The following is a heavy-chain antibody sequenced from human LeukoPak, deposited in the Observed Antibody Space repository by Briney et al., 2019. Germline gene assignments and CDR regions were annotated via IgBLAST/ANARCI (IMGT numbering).Heavy chain of an antibody. Sequence: SETLSLTCAVSGYSISSGYYWGWIRQPPGKGLEWIGSIYHSGSTYYNPSLKSRVTISVETSKNQFSLKLSPVTAADTAVYYCASRTRPTVTTFDYWGQGTLVTVSS. CDR3: ASRTRPTVTTFDY. V-gene: IGHV4-38-2*01. CDR2: IYHSGST. CDR1: GYSISSGYY. J-gene: IGHJ4*02. D-gene: IGHD4-17*01.